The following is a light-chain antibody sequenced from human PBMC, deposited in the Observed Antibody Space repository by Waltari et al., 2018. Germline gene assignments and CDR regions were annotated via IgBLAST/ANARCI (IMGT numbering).Light chain of an antibody. CDR2: EDS. Sequence: QSVLTQPPSVSAAPGQRVNISCSGGHSNLGNNYVAWYRQFPGTAPKLLIYEDSERPSGVPGRFSGSKSGTSATLDITGLQAGDEADYYCGTWDSSLSGAVFGGGTHLTVL. CDR1: HSNLGNNY. V-gene: IGLV1-51*02. CDR3: GTWDSSLSGAV. J-gene: IGLJ7*01.